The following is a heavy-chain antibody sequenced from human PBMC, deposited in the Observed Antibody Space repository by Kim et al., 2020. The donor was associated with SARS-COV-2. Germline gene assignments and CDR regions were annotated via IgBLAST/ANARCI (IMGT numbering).Heavy chain of an antibody. J-gene: IGHJ4*01. CDR2: IHYTGST. CDR1: GDSITSGSTH. Sequence: SETLSLTCTVSGDSITSGSTHWSLIRQHPGKGLEWIGYIHYTGSTYYNPSLKSRLTMSLDTSKNHFSLDLTSVTAADTAVYNCAKGTSYGGEKAFDYWG. D-gene: IGHD4-17*01. CDR3: AKGTSYGGEKAFDY. V-gene: IGHV4-31*03.